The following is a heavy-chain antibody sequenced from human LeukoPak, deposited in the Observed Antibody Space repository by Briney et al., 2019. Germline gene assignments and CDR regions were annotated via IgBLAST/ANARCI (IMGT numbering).Heavy chain of an antibody. V-gene: IGHV4-59*11. CDR3: TRAGELLWFGELYWFDP. J-gene: IGHJ5*02. D-gene: IGHD3-10*01. CDR2: IYYTGIT. Sequence: PSETLSLTCIVSGGSISGQYWSLIWQPPGKGLEWIGYIYYTGITKYNPSLKSRVTISVDTSKNQFSLRLTSVTAADTAVYYYTRAGELLWFGELYWFDPWGQGTLVTVSS. CDR1: GGSISGQY.